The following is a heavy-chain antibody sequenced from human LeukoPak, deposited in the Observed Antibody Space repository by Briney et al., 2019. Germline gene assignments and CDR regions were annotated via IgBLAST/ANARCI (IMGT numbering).Heavy chain of an antibody. CDR1: GFTFSTYG. CDR2: ISGSGDVT. D-gene: IGHD2-15*01. CDR3: AKDGWVTKILYYMDV. Sequence: GGSLRLSCAGSGFTFSTYGMSWFRQAPGKGLEWVSAISGSGDVTKYADSVQGRFTISRDNSKNMLYLDMNSLRAEDTAVYYCAKDGWVTKILYYMDVWGKGTTVTISS. V-gene: IGHV3-23*01. J-gene: IGHJ6*03.